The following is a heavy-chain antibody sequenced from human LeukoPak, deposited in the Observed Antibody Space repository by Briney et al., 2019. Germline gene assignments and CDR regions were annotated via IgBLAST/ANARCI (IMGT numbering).Heavy chain of an antibody. J-gene: IGHJ6*02. Sequence: KSSETPSLTCTVSGGSISSGGYYWSWIRQHPGKGLEWIGYIYYSGSTYYNPSLKSRVTISVDTSKNQFSLKLSSVTAADTAVYYCARWAMVRGVSYYYYYGMDVWGQGTTVTVSS. CDR1: GGSISSGGYY. CDR2: IYYSGST. D-gene: IGHD3-10*01. CDR3: ARWAMVRGVSYYYYYGMDV. V-gene: IGHV4-31*03.